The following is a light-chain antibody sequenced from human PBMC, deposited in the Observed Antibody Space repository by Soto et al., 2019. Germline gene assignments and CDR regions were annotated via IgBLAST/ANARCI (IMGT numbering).Light chain of an antibody. CDR1: QSVSSN. J-gene: IGKJ4*01. V-gene: IGKV3D-15*01. CDR2: GAS. CDR3: QQYNKWPRT. Sequence: EIVMTQSPATLSVSPGERATLSCRASQSVSSNLAWYQQKPGQAPRLLIYGASTRATGIPARFSGSGSGTEFTLTISSLQSEGFAVYYCQQYNKWPRTFGGGTKVEIK.